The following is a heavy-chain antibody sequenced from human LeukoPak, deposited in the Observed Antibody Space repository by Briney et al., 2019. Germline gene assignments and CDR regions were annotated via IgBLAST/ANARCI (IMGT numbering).Heavy chain of an antibody. CDR2: IYPGDSDT. V-gene: IGHV5-51*01. CDR1: GYSFISYW. CDR3: ARGCRGGSCPPSWFDP. D-gene: IGHD2-15*01. J-gene: IGHJ5*02. Sequence: PGESLKISCKGSGYSFISYWIGWVRQMPGKGLEWMGIIYPGDSDTRYSPSFQGQVTISADKSISTAYLQWSSLKASDTAMYYCARGCRGGSCPPSWFDPWGQGTLVTVSS.